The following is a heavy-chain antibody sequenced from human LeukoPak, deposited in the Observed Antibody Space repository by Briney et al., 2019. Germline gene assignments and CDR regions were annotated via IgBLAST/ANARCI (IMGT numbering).Heavy chain of an antibody. Sequence: ASVKVSCKASGYTFTGYYIQWVRQAPGQGLEWMGWVSANNGNTNYAQKLQGRVTMTTDTSTSTAYMDLRSLRSDDTAVYYCARDAYMDSEYFQHWGQGTLVTVSS. CDR3: ARDAYMDSEYFQH. J-gene: IGHJ1*01. CDR2: VSANNGNT. V-gene: IGHV1-18*04. CDR1: GYTFTGYY. D-gene: IGHD2-21*01.